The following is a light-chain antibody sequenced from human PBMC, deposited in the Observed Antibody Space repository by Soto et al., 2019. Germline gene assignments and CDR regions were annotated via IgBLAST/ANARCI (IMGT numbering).Light chain of an antibody. CDR3: CSFAGSGTGV. CDR2: EVN. J-gene: IGLJ1*01. V-gene: IGLV2-23*02. Sequence: QSALTQPASVSGSPGQSIAISCTGTSSDIGTYNLVSWYQQHPGKAPKLMMSEVNKRPSGVSNRFSGSKSGNTASLTISGLQTEYEADYYCCSFAGSGTGVFGTGTKLTVL. CDR1: SSDIGTYNL.